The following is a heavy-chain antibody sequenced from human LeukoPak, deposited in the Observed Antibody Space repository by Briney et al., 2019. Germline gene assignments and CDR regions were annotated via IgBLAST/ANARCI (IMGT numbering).Heavy chain of an antibody. CDR1: GFTFRHYY. Sequence: GGSLRLPRASSGFTFRHYYLSWIRQAPGKGLEWVSYISSSSSYTNYADSVKGRFTVPRDNAKNSLYLQMSSLRAEDTAVYYCARRGRASYADYYYYGMDVWGKGTTVTVSS. CDR2: ISSSSSYT. D-gene: IGHD1-26*01. J-gene: IGHJ6*04. V-gene: IGHV3-11*06. CDR3: ARRGRASYADYYYYGMDV.